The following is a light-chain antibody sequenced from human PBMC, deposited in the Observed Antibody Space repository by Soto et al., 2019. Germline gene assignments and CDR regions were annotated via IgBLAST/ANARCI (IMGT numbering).Light chain of an antibody. CDR2: KAS. CDR3: QQYNNYPLT. V-gene: IGKV1-5*03. Sequence: DIQMTQSLSTLSASVGDRVTITCRASQSISSWLAWYQQKPGKAPKVLIYKASSLESGVPSRFSGSGSGTEFTLTISSLQPDDVATYYCQQYNNYPLTFGGGTRWIS. J-gene: IGKJ4*01. CDR1: QSISSW.